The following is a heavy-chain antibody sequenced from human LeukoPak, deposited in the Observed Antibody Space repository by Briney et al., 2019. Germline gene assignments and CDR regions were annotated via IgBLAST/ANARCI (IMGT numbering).Heavy chain of an antibody. CDR2: INPNSGGT. V-gene: IGHV1-2*02. Sequence: ASVKVSCKASGYTFTDYYIHWVRQAPGQGLEWMGWINPNSGGTNCAQKFQGRVTMTRDTSISTAYMELSRLRSDDTAVYYCTRVRLLWFGELSSWGQGTLVTVSS. CDR1: GYTFTDYY. D-gene: IGHD3-10*01. J-gene: IGHJ5*02. CDR3: TRVRLLWFGELSS.